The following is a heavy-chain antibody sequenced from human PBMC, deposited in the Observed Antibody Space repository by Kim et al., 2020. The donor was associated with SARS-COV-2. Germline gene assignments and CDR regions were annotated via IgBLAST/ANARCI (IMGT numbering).Heavy chain of an antibody. D-gene: IGHD3-3*01. CDR1: GFTFSNAW. V-gene: IGHV3-15*01. Sequence: GGSLRLSCAASGFTFSNAWMSWVRQAPGKGLEWVGRIKSKTDGGTTDYAAPVKGRFTISRDDSKNTLYLQMNSLKTEDTAVYYCTTDPVQGSGYYTHYYYYGMDVWGQGTTVTVSS. CDR2: IKSKTDGGTT. J-gene: IGHJ6*02. CDR3: TTDPVQGSGYYTHYYYYGMDV.